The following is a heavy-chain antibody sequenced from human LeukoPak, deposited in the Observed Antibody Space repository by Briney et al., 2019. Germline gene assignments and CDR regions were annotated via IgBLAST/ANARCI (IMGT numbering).Heavy chain of an antibody. J-gene: IGHJ4*02. Sequence: PSETLSLTCTVSGGSISSGGYYWSWIRQHPGKGLEWIGYIYYSGSTYYNPSLKSRVTISVDTSKNQFSLKLSSVTAADTAVYYCARVVVAVANFDYWGQGTLVTVSS. V-gene: IGHV4-30-4*08. CDR2: IYYSGST. D-gene: IGHD6-19*01. CDR3: ARVVVAVANFDY. CDR1: GGSISSGGYY.